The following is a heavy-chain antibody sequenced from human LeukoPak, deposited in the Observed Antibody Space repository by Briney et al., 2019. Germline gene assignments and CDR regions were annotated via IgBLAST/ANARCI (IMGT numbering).Heavy chain of an antibody. Sequence: GWSLRLSCAASGFTFSSYAMSWVRQAPGNGLERVSGISGSGSGTYYPDSVKGRFTISRDNSKNTLYLQMNSLRAEDTAVYYCAKGGIAAAGTSFYFDYWGQGTLVTVSS. J-gene: IGHJ4*02. D-gene: IGHD6-13*01. CDR3: AKGGIAAAGTSFYFDY. CDR2: ISGSGSGT. V-gene: IGHV3-23*01. CDR1: GFTFSSYA.